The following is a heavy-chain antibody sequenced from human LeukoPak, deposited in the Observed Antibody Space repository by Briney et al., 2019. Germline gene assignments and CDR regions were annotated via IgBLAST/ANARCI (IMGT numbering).Heavy chain of an antibody. CDR2: IYSGGAI. CDR3: ASDPNNSGSGSFAYY. Sequence: GGSLRLSCAASGFTVTSVYMSWVRQAPGKGLEWVSLIYSGGAIFYADSVKGRFTISRDNSNNMLYLQMNSLRVEDTAVYYCASDPNNSGSGSFAYYWGQGTMVTVSS. CDR1: GFTVTSVY. D-gene: IGHD3-10*01. V-gene: IGHV3-53*01. J-gene: IGHJ4*02.